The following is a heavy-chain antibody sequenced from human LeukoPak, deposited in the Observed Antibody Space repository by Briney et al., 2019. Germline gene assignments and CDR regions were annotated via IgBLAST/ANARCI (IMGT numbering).Heavy chain of an antibody. CDR1: GGSISTSNYY. CDR3: ARKATTTYYYYMDV. J-gene: IGHJ6*03. CDR2: IYHSGST. D-gene: IGHD5-12*01. V-gene: IGHV4-39*07. Sequence: SETLSLTCTVSGGSISTSNYYWGWIRQPPGKGLEWIGSIYHSGSTYYNPSLKSRVTISVDTSKNQFSLKLSSVTAADTAVYYCARKATTTYYYYMDVWGKGTTVTVSS.